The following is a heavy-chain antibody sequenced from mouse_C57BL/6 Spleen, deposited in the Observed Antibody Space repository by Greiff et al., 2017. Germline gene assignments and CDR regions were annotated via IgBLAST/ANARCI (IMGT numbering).Heavy chain of an antibody. J-gene: IGHJ4*01. D-gene: IGHD1-1*01. Sequence: VQLQQSGAELVKPGASVKMSCKASGYTFTSYWITWVKQRPGQGLEWIGDIYPGSGSTNYNEKFKSKATLTVDTSSSTAYMQLSSLTSEDSAVYYCATITTVVALYAMDYWGQGTSVTVSS. CDR1: GYTFTSYW. CDR3: ATITTVVALYAMDY. V-gene: IGHV1-55*01. CDR2: IYPGSGST.